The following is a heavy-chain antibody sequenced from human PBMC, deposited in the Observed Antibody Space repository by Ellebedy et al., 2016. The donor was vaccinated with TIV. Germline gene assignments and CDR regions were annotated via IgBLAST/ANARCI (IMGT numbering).Heavy chain of an antibody. D-gene: IGHD5-18*01. CDR1: GFTFSSYA. V-gene: IGHV3-23*01. Sequence: GGSLRLXCAASGFTFSSYAMSWVRQAPGKGLEWVSAISGSGGSTYYADSVKGRFTISRDNSKNTLYLQMNSLRAEDTAVYYCAKDSVDTAMVQPNWFDPWGQGTLVTVSS. J-gene: IGHJ5*02. CDR2: ISGSGGST. CDR3: AKDSVDTAMVQPNWFDP.